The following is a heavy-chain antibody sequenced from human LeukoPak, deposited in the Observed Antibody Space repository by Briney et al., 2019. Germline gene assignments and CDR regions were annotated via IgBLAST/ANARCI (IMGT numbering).Heavy chain of an antibody. Sequence: PGGSLRLSCTASGFTFGDYAMSWFRQAPGKGLEWVGFIRSKAYGGTTEYAASVKGRFTISRDDSKSIAYLQMNSLKTEDTAVYYCTREGVIAAAGKFGYDYWGQGTLVTVSS. D-gene: IGHD6-13*01. V-gene: IGHV3-49*03. J-gene: IGHJ4*02. CDR2: IRSKAYGGTT. CDR1: GFTFGDYA. CDR3: TREGVIAAAGKFGYDY.